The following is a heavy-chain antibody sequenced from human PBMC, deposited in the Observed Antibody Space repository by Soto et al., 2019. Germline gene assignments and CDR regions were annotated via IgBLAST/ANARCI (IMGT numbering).Heavy chain of an antibody. J-gene: IGHJ4*02. D-gene: IGHD2-15*01. CDR3: ARVLGYCSGGSCYPVGGFDY. CDR1: GFTFSSYW. V-gene: IGHV3-7*01. CDR2: IKQDGSEK. Sequence: EVQLVESGGGLVQPGGSLRLSCAASGFTFSSYWMSWVRQAPGKGLEWVANIKQDGSEKYYVDSVKGRFTISRDNAKNSLYLQMNSLRAEDTAVYYCARVLGYCSGGSCYPVGGFDYWGQGTLVTVSS.